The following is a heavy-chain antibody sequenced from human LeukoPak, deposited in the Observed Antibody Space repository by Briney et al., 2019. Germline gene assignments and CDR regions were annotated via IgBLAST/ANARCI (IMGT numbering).Heavy chain of an antibody. J-gene: IGHJ4*02. CDR1: GYTFTSYD. D-gene: IGHD3-22*01. V-gene: IGHV1-8*01. CDR2: MNPNSGNT. CDR3: ARVAESSGYSGQFDY. Sequence: ASVKVSCKASGYTFTSYDINWGRQATGQGLEWMGWMNPNSGNTGYAQKFQGRVTMTRNTSISTAYMELSSLRSEDTAVYYCARVAESSGYSGQFDYWGQGTLVTVSS.